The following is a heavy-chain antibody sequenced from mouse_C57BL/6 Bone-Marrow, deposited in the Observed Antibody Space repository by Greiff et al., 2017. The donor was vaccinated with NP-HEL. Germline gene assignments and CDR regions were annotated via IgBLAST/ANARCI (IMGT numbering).Heavy chain of an antibody. J-gene: IGHJ2*01. CDR3: ARCYHGGSCLDY. CDR1: GYTFTNYW. CDR2: IDPNSGGT. V-gene: IGHV1-72*01. D-gene: IGHD1-1*01. Sequence: QVQLQQPGAELVKPGASVKLSCKASGYTFTNYWMHWVKQRPGRGLEWIGRIDPNSGGTKYNEKFKSKATLTVDKPSSTAYMQLSSLTCEDSAVYSGARCYHGGSCLDYWGQGTTLTVSS.